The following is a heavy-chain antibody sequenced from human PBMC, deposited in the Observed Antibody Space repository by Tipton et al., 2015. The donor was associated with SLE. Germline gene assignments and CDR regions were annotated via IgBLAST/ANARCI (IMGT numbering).Heavy chain of an antibody. CDR1: GGSISSSSYY. Sequence: TLSLTCTVSGGSISSSSYYWGWIRQPPGKGLEWIASIFYSGSTYYNPSLKSRVTISVDTSKNQFSLKLSSVTAADTAVYYCARDADSSSWYYFDYWGQGTLVTVSS. CDR3: ARDADSSSWYYFDY. J-gene: IGHJ4*02. CDR2: IFYSGST. V-gene: IGHV4-39*07. D-gene: IGHD6-13*01.